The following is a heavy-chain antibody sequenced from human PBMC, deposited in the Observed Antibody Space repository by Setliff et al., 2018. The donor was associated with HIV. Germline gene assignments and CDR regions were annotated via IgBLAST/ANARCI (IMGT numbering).Heavy chain of an antibody. CDR2: ISTYKGNT. Sequence: ASVKVSCKASGYTFTSYGISWVRQAPGQGLEWMGWISTYKGNTKYEQKFQGRVTMTTDTSTSTAYMELRSLRSDDTAIYYRARDNYDDYRRVQTDVWGKGTTVTVSS. J-gene: IGHJ6*04. CDR1: GYTFTSYG. V-gene: IGHV1-18*04. D-gene: IGHD4-17*01. CDR3: ARDNYDDYRRVQTDV.